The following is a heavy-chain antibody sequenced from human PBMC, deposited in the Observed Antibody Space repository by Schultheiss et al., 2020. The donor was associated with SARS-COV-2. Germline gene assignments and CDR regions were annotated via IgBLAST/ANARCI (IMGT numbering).Heavy chain of an antibody. V-gene: IGHV4-59*06. J-gene: IGHJ3*02. CDR3: ARDARILTGYDAFDI. D-gene: IGHD3-9*01. CDR1: GGSISSHY. CDR2: IYYSGST. Sequence: SETLSLTCTVSGGSISSHYWSWIRQPPGKGLEWIGYIYYSGSTYYNPSLKSRVTISVDTSKNQFSLKLSSVTAADTAVYYCARDARILTGYDAFDIWGQGTMVTVSS.